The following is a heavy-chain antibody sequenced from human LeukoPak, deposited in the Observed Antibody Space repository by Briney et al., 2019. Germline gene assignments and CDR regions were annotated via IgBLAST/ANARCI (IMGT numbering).Heavy chain of an antibody. CDR1: GGSISSSNW. Sequence: SETLSLTCAVSGGSISSSNWWSWVRQPPGKGLEWIGEIYHSGSTNYNPPLKSRVTISVDKSKNQFSLKLSSVTAADTAVYYCARAGRKDEMATLNYYYYGMDVWGQGTTVTVSS. CDR2: IYHSGST. J-gene: IGHJ6*02. CDR3: ARAGRKDEMATLNYYYYGMDV. V-gene: IGHV4-4*02. D-gene: IGHD5-24*01.